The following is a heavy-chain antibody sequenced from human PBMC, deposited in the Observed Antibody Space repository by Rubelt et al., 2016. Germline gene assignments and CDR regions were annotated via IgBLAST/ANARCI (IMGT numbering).Heavy chain of an antibody. CDR3: AREGTYFDY. CDR2: IYYSGST. J-gene: IGHJ4*02. CDR1: GGSIRSSRYY. V-gene: IGHV4-39*07. Sequence: QLQLQESGPGLVKPSETLSLTCTVPGGSIRSSRYYWGWIRQPPGEGLEWIGSIYYSGSTYYNPSLKSRVTISVDTSTNQFSLNLSSVTAADTAVDYCAREGTYFDYWGQENLVTVSS.